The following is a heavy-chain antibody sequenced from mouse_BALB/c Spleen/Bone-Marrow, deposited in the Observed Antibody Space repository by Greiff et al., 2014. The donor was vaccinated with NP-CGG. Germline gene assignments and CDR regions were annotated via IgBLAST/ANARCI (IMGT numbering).Heavy chain of an antibody. CDR2: ISDGGSYT. J-gene: IGHJ3*01. V-gene: IGHV5-4*02. D-gene: IGHD2-4*01. Sequence: EVKLVESGGGLVKPGGSLKLSCAASGFTFSDYYMYWVRQTPEKRLEWAATISDGGSYTYYPDSVKGRFTISRDNAKNNLYLQMSSLKSEDTAMYYCARDYDYDPAWFAYWGQGTLVTVSA. CDR1: GFTFSDYY. CDR3: ARDYDYDPAWFAY.